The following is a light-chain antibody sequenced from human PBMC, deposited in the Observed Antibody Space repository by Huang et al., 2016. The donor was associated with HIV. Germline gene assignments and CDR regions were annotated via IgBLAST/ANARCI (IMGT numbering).Light chain of an antibody. CDR1: QDIRTS. CDR3: QQLHAYPIT. Sequence: HLTQSPPSLSASVGDSVFISCRASQDIRTSLAWYQQRTGRAPKLLISGASTLQTGVPSRFSGDSAGTFFTLFITDLQPEDFATYYCQQLHAYPITFGQGTRLDIK. CDR2: GAS. J-gene: IGKJ5*01. V-gene: IGKV1-13*02.